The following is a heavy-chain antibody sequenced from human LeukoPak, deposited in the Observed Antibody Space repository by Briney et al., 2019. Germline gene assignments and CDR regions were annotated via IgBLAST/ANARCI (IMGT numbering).Heavy chain of an antibody. CDR2: INHSGST. V-gene: IGHV4-34*01. CDR1: GGSFSGYY. D-gene: IGHD6-19*01. J-gene: IGHJ6*02. CDR3: ARGPGIAVAGTIYYYYGMDV. Sequence: PSETLSLTCAVYGGSFSGYYWSWIRQPPGKGLEWIGEINHSGSTNYNPSLKSRVTISVDTSKNQFSLKPSSVTAADTAVYYCARGPGIAVAGTIYYYYGMDVWGQGTTVTVSS.